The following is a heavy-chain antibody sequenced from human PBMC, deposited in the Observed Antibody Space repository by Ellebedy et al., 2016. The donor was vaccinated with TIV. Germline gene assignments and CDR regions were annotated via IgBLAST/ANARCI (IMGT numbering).Heavy chain of an antibody. D-gene: IGHD4-17*01. CDR3: ARAIYGASYL. J-gene: IGHJ2*01. Sequence: GGSLRLSCTASGFTLNNYWMTWVRQAPGKGLEWVANINEDGTKKHYVDSVRGRFTISRDYAGNSLFLQMNSLGAEDTAVYYYARAIYGASYLWGRGTLVTVSS. V-gene: IGHV3-7*01. CDR1: GFTLNNYW. CDR2: INEDGTKK.